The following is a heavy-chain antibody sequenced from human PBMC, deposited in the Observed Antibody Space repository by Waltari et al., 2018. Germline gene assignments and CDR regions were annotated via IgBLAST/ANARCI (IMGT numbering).Heavy chain of an antibody. CDR1: GYTFTGYY. D-gene: IGHD2-2*01. J-gene: IGHJ3*02. Sequence: QVQLVQSGAEVKKPGASVKVSCKASGYTFTGYYMHWLRQAPGQGLEWMGWINPNSGGTIYAQNFQGRVTMTRDTSISTAYMELSRLRSDDTALYYCATGIVVVPAANRGYAFDIWGQGTMVTVSS. CDR2: INPNSGGT. CDR3: ATGIVVVPAANRGYAFDI. V-gene: IGHV1-2*02.